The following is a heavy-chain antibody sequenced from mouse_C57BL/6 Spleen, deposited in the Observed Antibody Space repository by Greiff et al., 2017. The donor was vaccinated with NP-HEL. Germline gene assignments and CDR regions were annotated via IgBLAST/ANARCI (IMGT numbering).Heavy chain of an antibody. CDR1: GFNIKDYY. Sequence: VQLKDSGAELVRPGASVKLSCTASGFNIKDYYMHWVKQRPEQGLEWIGRIDPEDGDTEYAPKFQGKATMTADTSSNTAYLQRSSLTSEDTAVYYCTTRRVTTVADYYAMDYWGQGTSVTVSS. CDR3: TTRRVTTVADYYAMDY. V-gene: IGHV14-1*01. D-gene: IGHD1-1*01. J-gene: IGHJ4*01. CDR2: IDPEDGDT.